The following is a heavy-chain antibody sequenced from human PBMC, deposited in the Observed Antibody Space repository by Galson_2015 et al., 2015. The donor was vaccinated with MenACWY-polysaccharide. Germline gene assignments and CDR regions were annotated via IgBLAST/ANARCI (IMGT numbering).Heavy chain of an antibody. Sequence: SLRLSCAASGLNFRNYGMHWVRQAPGKGLEWVAFIPYDGSNKYYPDSVKGRFTISRDNSKNTLYLQMNSLRVEDTAVYHCAKMVQQTTKNDYWGQGTLVTVSS. D-gene: IGHD4-17*01. V-gene: IGHV3-30*02. CDR2: IPYDGSNK. J-gene: IGHJ4*02. CDR3: AKMVQQTTKNDY. CDR1: GLNFRNYG.